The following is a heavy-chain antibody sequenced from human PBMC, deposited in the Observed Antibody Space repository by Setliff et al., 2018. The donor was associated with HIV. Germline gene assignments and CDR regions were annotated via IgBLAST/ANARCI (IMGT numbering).Heavy chain of an antibody. J-gene: IGHJ3*02. CDR1: GYTFTSYG. V-gene: IGHV1-18*01. Sequence: GASVKVSCKASGYTFTSYGISWVRQAPGQGLEWMGWISAYNGNTNYAQKLQGRVTMTTDTSTSTAYMELRSLRSDDTAVYYCARVVDTAGIPDAFDIWGQGTMVTVSS. CDR3: ARVVDTAGIPDAFDI. CDR2: ISAYNGNT. D-gene: IGHD2-2*02.